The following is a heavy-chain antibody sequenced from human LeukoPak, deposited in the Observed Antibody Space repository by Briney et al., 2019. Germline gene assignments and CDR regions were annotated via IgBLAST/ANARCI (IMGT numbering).Heavy chain of an antibody. D-gene: IGHD4-17*01. J-gene: IGHJ4*02. CDR1: GFTVSSNY. CDR2: IYSGGST. V-gene: IGHV3-53*01. Sequence: GGSLRLSCAASGFTVSSNYMSWVRQAPGKGLGWVSVIYSGGSTYYADSVKGRFTISRDNAKNSLYLQMNSLRAEDTAVYYCARDSTVTAIDYWGQGTLVTVSS. CDR3: ARDSTVTAIDY.